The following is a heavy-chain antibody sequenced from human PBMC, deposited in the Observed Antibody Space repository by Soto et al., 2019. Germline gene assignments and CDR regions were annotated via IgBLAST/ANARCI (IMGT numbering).Heavy chain of an antibody. D-gene: IGHD6-19*01. CDR3: ARDTPYSSGWYANYYYYYGMDV. CDR2: ISAYNGNT. Sequence: QVQLVQSGAEVKKPGASVKVSCKASGYTFTSYGISWVRQAPGQGLEWMGWISAYNGNTNYAQKLQGRVTMTTDTSTSTAYMELRSLRSDDTAVYYCARDTPYSSGWYANYYYYYGMDVWGQGTTVTVSS. J-gene: IGHJ6*02. CDR1: GYTFTSYG. V-gene: IGHV1-18*01.